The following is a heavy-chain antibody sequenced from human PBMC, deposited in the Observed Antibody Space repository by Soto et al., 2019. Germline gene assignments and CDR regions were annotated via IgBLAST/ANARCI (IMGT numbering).Heavy chain of an antibody. CDR1: GGTFSSYA. Sequence: QVQLVQSGAEVKKPGSSVKVSCKASGGTFSSYAISWVRQAPGQGLEWMGGIIPIFGTANYAQKFQGRVTMTADESTSTAYMELSSLRSEDTAVYYCASPYYYGSGSYYNAFGYWGQGTLVTVSS. CDR3: ASPYYYGSGSYYNAFGY. CDR2: IIPIFGTA. V-gene: IGHV1-69*12. D-gene: IGHD3-10*01. J-gene: IGHJ4*02.